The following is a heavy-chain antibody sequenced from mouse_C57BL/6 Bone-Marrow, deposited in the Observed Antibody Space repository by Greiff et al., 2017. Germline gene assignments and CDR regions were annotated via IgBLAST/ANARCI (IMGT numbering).Heavy chain of an antibody. CDR3: IGGDN. CDR1: GYTFTSYG. V-gene: IGHV1-81*01. Sequence: VKLQESGAELARPGASVKLSSKASGYTFTSYGISWVKQRTGQGLEWIGEIYPRSGNTYYNEKFKGKATLTADKSSSTAYMELRSLTSEDSAVYFCIGGDNWGQGTTLTVSS. CDR2: IYPRSGNT. J-gene: IGHJ2*01.